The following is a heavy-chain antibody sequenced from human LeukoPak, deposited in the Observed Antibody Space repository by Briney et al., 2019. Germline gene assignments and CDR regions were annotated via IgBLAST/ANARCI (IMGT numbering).Heavy chain of an antibody. CDR1: GGSFSGYY. V-gene: IGHV4-34*01. CDR2: INHSGST. CDR3: ATTIAARRRSWFDP. D-gene: IGHD6-6*01. Sequence: PSETLSLTCAVYGGSFSGYYWSWIRQPPGKGLEWIGEINHSGSTNYNPSLKSRVTISVDTSKNQFSLKLSSVTAADTAVYYCATTIAARRRSWFDPWGQGTLVTVSS. J-gene: IGHJ5*02.